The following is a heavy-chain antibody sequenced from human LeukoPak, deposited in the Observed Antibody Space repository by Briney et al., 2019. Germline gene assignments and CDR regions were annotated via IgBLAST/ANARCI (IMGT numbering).Heavy chain of an antibody. CDR3: ASVDFDNNAHYHYYLPN. D-gene: IGHD2/OR15-2a*01. J-gene: IGHJ4*02. CDR2: IKQDGSQK. Sequence: GGSLRLSCAASGFRFNRFSMSWVRQTPGKGPEWVANIKQDGSQKEYADSVKGRFAISRDNANNFLDLQMNSLRAEDTGVYYCASVDFDNNAHYHYYLPNWGQGTRVTVSS. CDR1: GFRFNRFS. V-gene: IGHV3-7*01.